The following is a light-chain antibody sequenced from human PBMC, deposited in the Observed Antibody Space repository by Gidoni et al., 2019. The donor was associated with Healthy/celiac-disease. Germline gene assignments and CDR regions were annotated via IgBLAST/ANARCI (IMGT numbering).Light chain of an antibody. Sequence: QSVLNQPPSASGTPGQRVTISCSGSSSNIGRNTVTWYQQLPGTAPKLLIYSDNQRPSGVPDRFSGSKSGTSASLAISGLQSEDEADYYCAAWDDSLNGVVFGGGTKLTVL. CDR3: AAWDDSLNGVV. J-gene: IGLJ2*01. CDR1: SSNIGRNT. V-gene: IGLV1-44*01. CDR2: SDN.